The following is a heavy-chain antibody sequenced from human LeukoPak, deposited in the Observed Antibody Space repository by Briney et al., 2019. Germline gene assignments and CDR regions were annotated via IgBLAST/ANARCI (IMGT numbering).Heavy chain of an antibody. CDR1: GYSFTTYW. J-gene: IGHJ6*04. CDR3: ARQQVAYYYYYGMDV. Sequence: GESLKISCKGSGYSFTTYWIAWVRQMPGKGLEWMGIIYPGDSDTRNSPSFQGQVTISADKSISTAFLQWSSLKASDTAMYYCARQQVAYYYYYGMDVWGKGTTVTVSS. D-gene: IGHD2-15*01. CDR2: IYPGDSDT. V-gene: IGHV5-51*01.